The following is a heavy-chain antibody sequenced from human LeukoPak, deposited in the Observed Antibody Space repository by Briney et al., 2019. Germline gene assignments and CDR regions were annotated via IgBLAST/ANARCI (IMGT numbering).Heavy chain of an antibody. V-gene: IGHV3-7*01. D-gene: IGHD6-19*01. CDR2: IKQDGSEK. CDR1: GFTFSSYW. J-gene: IGHJ5*02. CDR3: AREFRGWYRNNWFDP. Sequence: GGSLGLSCAASGFTFSSYWMSWVRQAPGKGLEWVANIKQDGSEKYYVDSVKGRFTISRDNAKNSLYLQMNSLRAEDTAVYYCAREFRGWYRNNWFDPWGQGTLVTVSS.